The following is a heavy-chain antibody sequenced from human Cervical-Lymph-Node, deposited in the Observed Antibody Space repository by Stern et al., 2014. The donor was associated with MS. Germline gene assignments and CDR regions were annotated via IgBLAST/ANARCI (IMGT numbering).Heavy chain of an antibody. CDR2: VNADKNKT. D-gene: IGHD3-16*01. V-gene: IGHV1-3*01. J-gene: IGHJ4*02. CDR3: ATGPSVCDY. CDR1: GYIFTRHT. Sequence: VQMVDSGAEVKKPGASVKVSCKASGYIFTRHTMHWVRQGPGQRLEWLGCVNADKNKTKSSQKCQDRVNITWDTSATTAYMEVSSLTSEDTAVYFCATGPSVCDYWGQGTLVTVSS.